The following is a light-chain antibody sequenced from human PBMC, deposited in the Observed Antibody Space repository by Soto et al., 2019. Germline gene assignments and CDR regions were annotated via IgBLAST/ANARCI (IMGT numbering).Light chain of an antibody. CDR2: DAS. J-gene: IGKJ4*02. CDR3: QQHDDWPRA. CDR1: QSAGYD. V-gene: IGKV3-11*01. Sequence: MVLTQAPATLSLSLGETPTLSCRASQSAGYDLAWYQQKPAQAPRLLIYDASQTATGVPARFSASGSGTDFTLTISSLEPEDFAIYYCQQHDDWPRAFGGGTKVEFK.